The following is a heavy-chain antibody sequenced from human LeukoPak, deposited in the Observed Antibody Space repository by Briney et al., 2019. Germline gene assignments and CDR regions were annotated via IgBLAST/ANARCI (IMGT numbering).Heavy chain of an antibody. CDR3: AKDTNRMSLYHSHCDY. J-gene: IGHJ4*02. CDR2: ISYDGSSK. CDR1: GFTFSNYG. V-gene: IGHV3-33*05. D-gene: IGHD2-2*01. Sequence: GGSLRLSCAASGFTFSNYGMHWVRQAPGKGLEWVALISYDGSSKYYADSVKGRFTISRDNSKNTVYLQMSSLRAEDTTVYSCAKDTNRMSLYHSHCDYWGQGTLVTVSS.